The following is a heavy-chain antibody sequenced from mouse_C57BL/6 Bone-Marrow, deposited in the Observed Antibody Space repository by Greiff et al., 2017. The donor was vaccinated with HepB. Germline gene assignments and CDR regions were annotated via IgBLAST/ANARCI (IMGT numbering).Heavy chain of an antibody. CDR2: IYPGDGDT. CDR3: ARGRGNYD. J-gene: IGHJ2*01. D-gene: IGHD2-1*01. V-gene: IGHV1-87*01. CDR1: GYTFTSYW. Sequence: LQESGAELARPGASVKLSCKASGYTFTSYWMQWVKQRPGQGLEWIGAIYPGDGDTRYTQKFKAMATLTADKSSSTAYMQLSSLASEDSAVYYCARGRGNYDWGQGTTLTVSS.